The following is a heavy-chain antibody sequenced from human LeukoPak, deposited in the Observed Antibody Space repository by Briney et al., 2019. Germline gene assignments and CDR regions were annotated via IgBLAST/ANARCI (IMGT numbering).Heavy chain of an antibody. CDR3: ARDGYSSSWYVYFDY. J-gene: IGHJ4*02. Sequence: SETLSLTCTVSGGSISSYYWSWIRQPPGKGLEWIGRIYTSGSTNYNPSLKSRVTMSVDTSKNQFSLKLSSVTAADTAVYYCARDGYSSSWYVYFDYWGQGTLVTVSS. D-gene: IGHD6-13*01. CDR1: GGSISSYY. V-gene: IGHV4-4*07. CDR2: IYTSGST.